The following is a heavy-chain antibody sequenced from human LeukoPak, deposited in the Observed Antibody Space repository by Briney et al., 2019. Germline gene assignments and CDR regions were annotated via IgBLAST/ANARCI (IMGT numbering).Heavy chain of an antibody. CDR3: LKNDLYGESAGFDY. D-gene: IGHD4/OR15-4a*01. V-gene: IGHV3-9*01. CDR1: GFIFDDYG. J-gene: IGHJ4*02. Sequence: PGGTLSLSCAASGFIFDDYGMYWVRQAPGTGLERVSGISWNSGNIGYEDSVKGRFTISRANAKNSLYLQMDSLRGEDTALYYCLKNDLYGESAGFDYWGQGTLVTVSS. CDR2: ISWNSGNI.